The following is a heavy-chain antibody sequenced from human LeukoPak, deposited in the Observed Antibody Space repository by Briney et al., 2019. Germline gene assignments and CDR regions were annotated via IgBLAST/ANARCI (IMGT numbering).Heavy chain of an antibody. CDR2: IYYSGST. CDR1: GGSISSGVYY. Sequence: PSETLSLTCTVSGGSISSGVYYCRWIRQHPGKGLEWIVYIYYSGSTYYNPSLKSRVTISVDTSKNQFSLKLSSVTAADTAVYYCARTPTGYSSSWYIFYYYMDVWGKGTTVTVSS. D-gene: IGHD6-13*01. V-gene: IGHV4-31*03. J-gene: IGHJ6*03. CDR3: ARTPTGYSSSWYIFYYYMDV.